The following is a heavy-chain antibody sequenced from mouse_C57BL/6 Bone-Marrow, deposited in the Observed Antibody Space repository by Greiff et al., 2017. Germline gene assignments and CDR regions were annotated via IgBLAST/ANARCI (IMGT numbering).Heavy chain of an antibody. D-gene: IGHD2-4*01. V-gene: IGHV5-12*01. Sequence: EVMLVASGGGLVQPGGSLKLSCAASGFTFSDYYMYWVRQTPEKRLEWVAYISNGGGSTYYPETVKGRFTISRDNANNTLYLQMSRLKSEDTALYYCARLPLYEDYDCYAMDYWGQGTSVTVSS. CDR2: ISNGGGST. CDR3: ARLPLYEDYDCYAMDY. J-gene: IGHJ4*01. CDR1: GFTFSDYY.